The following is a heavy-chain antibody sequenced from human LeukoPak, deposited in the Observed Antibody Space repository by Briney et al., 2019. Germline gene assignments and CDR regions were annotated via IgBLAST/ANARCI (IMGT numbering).Heavy chain of an antibody. CDR1: GLTSGSCG. D-gene: IGHD6-19*01. J-gene: IGHJ4*02. Sequence: PGGSLRLSCVASGLTSGSCGMTWVRQAPGKGLEWVSAISGSGGSTYYADSVKGRFTISRDNSKNTLYPQMNSLRAEDTATYYCAARPTSTAVAPSDYWGQGTLVTVSS. V-gene: IGHV3-23*01. CDR2: ISGSGGST. CDR3: AARPTSTAVAPSDY.